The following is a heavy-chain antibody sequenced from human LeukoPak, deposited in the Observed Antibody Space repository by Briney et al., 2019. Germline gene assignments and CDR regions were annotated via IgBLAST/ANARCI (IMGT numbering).Heavy chain of an antibody. J-gene: IGHJ4*02. CDR1: GFTFSSYN. V-gene: IGHV3-48*02. CDR3: ARSNSGYDR. D-gene: IGHD5-12*01. Sequence: GGSLRLSCSVPGFTFSSYNMNWVRQAPGKGVELVSYISSSSSTIYYADPVKGRFTISRDNAKNSLYLQMNSLRDEDTAVYYCARSNSGYDRWGQGTLVTVSS. CDR2: ISSSSSTI.